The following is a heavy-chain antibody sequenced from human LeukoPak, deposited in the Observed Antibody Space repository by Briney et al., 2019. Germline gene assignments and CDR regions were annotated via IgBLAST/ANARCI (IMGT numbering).Heavy chain of an antibody. CDR1: GYSFTSHG. V-gene: IGHV1-18*01. CDR3: ARGGWTTGMDY. CDR2: ISGYNGNT. J-gene: IGHJ4*02. Sequence: ASVKVSCKTSGYSFTSHGFSWVRQAPGPGIEWMGWISGYNGNTNYAQKFQGRVTMTTDASTRTAHMEVRGLRSDDTAVYYCARGGWTTGMDYWGQGTLVTVSS. D-gene: IGHD1-14*01.